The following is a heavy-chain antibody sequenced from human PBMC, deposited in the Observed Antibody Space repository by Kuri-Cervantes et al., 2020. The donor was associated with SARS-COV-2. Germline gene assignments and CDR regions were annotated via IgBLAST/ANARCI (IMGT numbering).Heavy chain of an antibody. CDR3: TIQVRGYCSGGSCLTLDY. J-gene: IGHJ4*02. D-gene: IGHD2-15*01. Sequence: GGSLRLSCAASGFTFSDYYMSWIRQAPGKGLEWASYISSSGSTIYYADSVKGRFTISRDNAKNSLYLQMNSLRAEDTAVYYCTIQVRGYCSGGSCLTLDYWGQGTLVTVSS. V-gene: IGHV3-11*01. CDR2: ISSSGSTI. CDR1: GFTFSDYY.